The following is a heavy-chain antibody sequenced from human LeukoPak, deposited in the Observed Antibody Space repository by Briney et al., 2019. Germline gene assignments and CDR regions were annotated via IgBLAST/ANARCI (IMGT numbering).Heavy chain of an antibody. CDR3: ARVESIQGGYYFDY. Sequence: ASVKVSCKASGYTFTGYYMHWVRQAPGQGLEWMGWINPNSGGTNYAQKFQGRVTMTRDTSISTAYMELSRPRSDDTAVYYCARVESIQGGYYFDYWGQGTLVTVSS. CDR2: INPNSGGT. J-gene: IGHJ4*02. V-gene: IGHV1-2*02. CDR1: GYTFTGYY. D-gene: IGHD3-16*01.